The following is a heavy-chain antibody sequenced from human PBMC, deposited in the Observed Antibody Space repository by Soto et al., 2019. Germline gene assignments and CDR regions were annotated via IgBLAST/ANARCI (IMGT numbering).Heavy chain of an antibody. CDR1: GYTFTNYA. D-gene: IGHD6-13*01. CDR2: ISAYNGNT. Sequence: QVQLVQSGAEVKKPGASVKVSCKASGYTFTNYAFSWVRQAPGQGLEWMGWISAYNGNTNYPQKLQGRVTMTTDTSTSTAYMELRSLRSDDTAVYYCARDLAAAGPFACWGQGTLVNVSS. V-gene: IGHV1-18*01. CDR3: ARDLAAAGPFAC. J-gene: IGHJ4*02.